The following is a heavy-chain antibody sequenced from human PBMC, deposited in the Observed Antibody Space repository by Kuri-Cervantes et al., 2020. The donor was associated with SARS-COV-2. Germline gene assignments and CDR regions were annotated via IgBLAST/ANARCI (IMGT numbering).Heavy chain of an antibody. Sequence: GGPLRLPCAASGFTFSSYSMNWVRQAPGKGREWVSSISSSSSYIYYADSVKGRFTISRDNAKNSLYLQMNSLRAEDTAVYYCARHGETDMAAPPRWFDYWGQGTLVTVSS. J-gene: IGHJ4*02. V-gene: IGHV3-21*01. CDR2: ISSSSSYI. CDR3: ARHGETDMAAPPRWFDY. CDR1: GFTFSSYS. D-gene: IGHD6-6*01.